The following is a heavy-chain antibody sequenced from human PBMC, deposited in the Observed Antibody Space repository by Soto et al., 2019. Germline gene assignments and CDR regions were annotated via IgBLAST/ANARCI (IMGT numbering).Heavy chain of an antibody. V-gene: IGHV1-18*01. CDR2: ISAYNGNT. CDR3: ARESDYGGIPYYFDF. CDR1: GYTFTSYD. Sequence: ASVKVSCKASGYTFTSYDITWVRQAPGQGLEWMGWISAYNGNTNYAQNFQGRVSMTTDSSTTTAYMELRNLRSDDTAVYYCARESDYGGIPYYFDFWGQGTLVTVSS. J-gene: IGHJ4*02. D-gene: IGHD4-17*01.